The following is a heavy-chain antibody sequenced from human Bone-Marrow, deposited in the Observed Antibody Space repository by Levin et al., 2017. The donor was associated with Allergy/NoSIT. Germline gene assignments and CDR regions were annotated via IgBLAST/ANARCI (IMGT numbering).Heavy chain of an antibody. V-gene: IGHV3-33*01. J-gene: IGHJ4*02. D-gene: IGHD4-11*01. CDR2: IWYDGSNK. Sequence: LSLTCAASGFTFSSYGMHWVRQAPGKGLEWVVVIWYDGSNKYYADSVKGRFTISRDNSKNTLYLQMNSLRAEDTAVYYCARSLDYSRGGADYWGQGTLVTVSS. CDR3: ARSLDYSRGGADY. CDR1: GFTFSSYG.